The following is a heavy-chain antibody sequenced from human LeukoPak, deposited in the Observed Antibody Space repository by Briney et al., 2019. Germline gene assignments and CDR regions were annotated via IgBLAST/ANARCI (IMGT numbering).Heavy chain of an antibody. Sequence: ASETLSLTCTVSGGSISSGGNYWSWLRQLPGKGLDWIVYIYYVGNTNYNPSLKSRLSMSVDTSKNQFSLSLTSVTAADTAVYYCARVGVIGSTRYFDYWGQGAMVSVSS. CDR3: ARVGVIGSTRYFDY. CDR2: IYYVGNT. J-gene: IGHJ4*02. V-gene: IGHV4-31*03. D-gene: IGHD3-16*02. CDR1: GGSISSGGNY.